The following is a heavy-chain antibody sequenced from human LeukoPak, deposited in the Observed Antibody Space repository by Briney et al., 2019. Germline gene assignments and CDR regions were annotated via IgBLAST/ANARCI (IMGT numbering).Heavy chain of an antibody. CDR3: AAPRRPRYVVALDV. J-gene: IGHJ3*01. V-gene: IGHV4-34*01. CDR1: GESSNGYY. CDR2: INHSGSP. D-gene: IGHD3-16*01. Sequence: KSSETLSLTCAVNGESSNGYYWTWVRQSPGMGLEWIAEINHSGSPNYNPSLKSRVTISPDTSNNQFSLRLTSVTAADTAVYYCAAPRRPRYVVALDVWXXGTXVXVSS.